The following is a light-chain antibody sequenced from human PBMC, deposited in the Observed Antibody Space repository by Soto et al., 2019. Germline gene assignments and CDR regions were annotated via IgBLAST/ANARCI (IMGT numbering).Light chain of an antibody. V-gene: IGKV3-20*01. CDR2: DAS. CDR3: QLYGISPH. J-gene: IGKJ5*01. CDR1: QSVSSSY. Sequence: EVVLTQSPGTLSLSPGERATLSCRTSQSVSSSYLAWYQQKPGQAPRLLIYDASNRATGIPDRFSGSGSGTDFTLTINRLEPEDFAVYYCQLYGISPHFGQGTRLEI.